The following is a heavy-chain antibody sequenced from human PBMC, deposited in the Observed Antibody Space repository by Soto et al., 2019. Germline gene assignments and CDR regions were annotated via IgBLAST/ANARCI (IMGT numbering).Heavy chain of an antibody. Sequence: QMQLVQSGPEVKKPGTSVKVSCKASGFTFTSSAVQWVRQARGQRLEWLGWIVVGSGNTNYAQKFQERVTITRDMSTSTAYMELSSLRSEDTAVYYCAADHGIAVAGTGYWGQGTLVTVSS. CDR3: AADHGIAVAGTGY. CDR2: IVVGSGNT. V-gene: IGHV1-58*01. D-gene: IGHD6-19*01. J-gene: IGHJ4*02. CDR1: GFTFTSSA.